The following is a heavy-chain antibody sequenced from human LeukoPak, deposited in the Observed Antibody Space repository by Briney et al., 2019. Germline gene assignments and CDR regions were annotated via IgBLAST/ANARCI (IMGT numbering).Heavy chain of an antibody. CDR2: FFYSGST. Sequence: PSGPLPPPSLSPVGPFSIYYGAWFRKPPGKGLDWFGFFFYSGSTNYNPSLKSRVTISVDTSKNQFSLKLSSVTAADTAVYYCAKGLLGIAVAGTTFRFDPWGQGTLVTVSS. J-gene: IGHJ5*02. V-gene: IGHV4-59*01. CDR3: AKGLLGIAVAGTTFRFDP. CDR1: VGPFSIYY. D-gene: IGHD6-19*01.